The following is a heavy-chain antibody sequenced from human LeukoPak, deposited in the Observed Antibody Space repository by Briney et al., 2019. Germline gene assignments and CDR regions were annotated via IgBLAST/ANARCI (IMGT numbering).Heavy chain of an antibody. CDR1: GGTFSSYA. CDR3: ARASVDSSGYYYYFDY. V-gene: IGHV1-69*06. Sequence: ASVKVSCKASGGTFSSYAISWVRQAPGQGLEWMGGIIPIFGTANYAQKFQGRVTITADKSTSTAYMELRSLRSDDTAVYYCARASVDSSGYYYYFDYWGQGTLVTVSS. J-gene: IGHJ4*02. CDR2: IIPIFGTA. D-gene: IGHD3-22*01.